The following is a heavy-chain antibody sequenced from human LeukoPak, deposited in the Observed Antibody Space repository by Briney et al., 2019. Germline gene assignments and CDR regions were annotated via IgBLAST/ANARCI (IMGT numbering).Heavy chain of an antibody. V-gene: IGHV3-23*01. CDR1: GFTFSSYA. CDR2: ISGIGGGT. Sequence: GGSLRLSCAASGFTFSSYAMSWVRQAPEKGLEWVSTISGIGGGTYYADSVKGRFTISRDDSKNKLYLQMNSLRAEDTAVYYCARGGTYYDFWSGYSYYYGMDVWGQGTTVTVSS. CDR3: ARGGTYYDFWSGYSYYYGMDV. D-gene: IGHD3-3*01. J-gene: IGHJ6*02.